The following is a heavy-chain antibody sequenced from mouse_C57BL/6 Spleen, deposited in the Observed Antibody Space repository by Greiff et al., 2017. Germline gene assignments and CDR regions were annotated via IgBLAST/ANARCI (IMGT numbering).Heavy chain of an antibody. CDR1: GFTFSDYY. Sequence: EVQVVESEGGLVQPGSSMKLSCTASGFTFSDYYMAWVRQVPEKGLEWVANINYDGSSTYYLDSLKSRFILSRDNAKNILYLQMSSLKSEDTATYYCARDYGYGYAMDYWGQGTSVTVSS. CDR3: ARDYGYGYAMDY. J-gene: IGHJ4*01. V-gene: IGHV5-16*01. D-gene: IGHD2-2*01. CDR2: INYDGSST.